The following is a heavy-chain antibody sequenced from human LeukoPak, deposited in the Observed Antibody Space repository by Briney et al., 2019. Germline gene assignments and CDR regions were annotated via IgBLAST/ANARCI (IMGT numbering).Heavy chain of an antibody. V-gene: IGHV1-46*01. CDR3: ARAVEMATIDFDS. CDR2: INPSGGST. D-gene: IGHD5-24*01. Sequence: ASVKVSCKASGYTFTSYYMHWVRQAPGQGLEWMGIINPSGGSTSYAQKFQGRVTMTRDMSTSTVYMELSSLRSEDTAVYYCARAVEMATIDFDSWGQGTLVTVSS. J-gene: IGHJ4*02. CDR1: GYTFTSYY.